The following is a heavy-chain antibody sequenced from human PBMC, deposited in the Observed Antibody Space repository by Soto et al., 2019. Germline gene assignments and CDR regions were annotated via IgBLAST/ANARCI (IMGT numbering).Heavy chain of an antibody. J-gene: IGHJ6*02. Sequence: ASVKVSCKTSGYTFTNYFVHWVRQAPGQGLEWMGAINPGSRITNYALKFQGRVTMTRDTSTNTVYLELSSLRSEDTAVYSCARDPNYYDFWAGSYYYHVMDFWGQGSTVIVSS. V-gene: IGHV1-46*01. CDR2: INPGSRIT. CDR3: ARDPNYYDFWAGSYYYHVMDF. CDR1: GYTFTNYF. D-gene: IGHD3-3*01.